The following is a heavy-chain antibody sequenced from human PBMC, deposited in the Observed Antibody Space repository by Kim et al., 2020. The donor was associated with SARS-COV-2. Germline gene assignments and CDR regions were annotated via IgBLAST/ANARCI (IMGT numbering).Heavy chain of an antibody. Sequence: YEQKFQGRVTMTRDTSTSTVYMELSSLRSEDTAVYYCARGDWNYAGWFDPWGQGTLVTVSS. V-gene: IGHV1-46*01. CDR3: ARGDWNYAGWFDP. D-gene: IGHD1-7*01. J-gene: IGHJ5*02.